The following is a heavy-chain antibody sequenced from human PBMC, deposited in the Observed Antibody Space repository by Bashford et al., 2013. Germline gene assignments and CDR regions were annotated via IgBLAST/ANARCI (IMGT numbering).Heavy chain of an antibody. J-gene: IGHJ5*02. CDR2: IYYSGST. Sequence: SETLSLTCTVSGGSISSSSYYWGWIRQPPGKGLEWIGYIYYSGSTNYNPSLKSRVTISVDTSKNQFSLKLSSVTAADTAVYYCARDRMVRGVIDWFDPWGQGTLVTVSS. D-gene: IGHD3-10*01. CDR3: ARDRMVRGVIDWFDP. V-gene: IGHV4-61*01. CDR1: GGSISSSSYY.